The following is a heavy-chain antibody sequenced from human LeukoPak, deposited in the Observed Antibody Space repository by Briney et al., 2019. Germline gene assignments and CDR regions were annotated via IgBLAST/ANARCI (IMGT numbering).Heavy chain of an antibody. Sequence: KPSETLSLTCTVSGGSISSGGYYWGWIRQPPGKGLEWIGSIYYSGSTYYNPSLKSRVTISVDTSKNQFSLKLSSVTAADTAVYYCARHRYPRFGEYNWFDPWGQGTLVTVSS. D-gene: IGHD3-10*02. CDR2: IYYSGST. CDR3: ARHRYPRFGEYNWFDP. CDR1: GGSISSGGYY. J-gene: IGHJ5*02. V-gene: IGHV4-39*01.